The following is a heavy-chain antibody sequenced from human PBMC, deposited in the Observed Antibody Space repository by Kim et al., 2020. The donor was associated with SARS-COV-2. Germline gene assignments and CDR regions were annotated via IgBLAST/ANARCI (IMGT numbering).Heavy chain of an antibody. CDR2: ISYDGSNK. Sequence: GGSLRLSCAASGFTFSSYGMHWVRQAPGKGLEWVAVISYDGSNKYYADSVKGRFTISRDNSKNTLYLQMNSLRAEDTAVYYCAKDRITMIVVVTTPDYWGQGTLVTVSS. D-gene: IGHD3-22*01. CDR1: GFTFSSYG. V-gene: IGHV3-30*18. CDR3: AKDRITMIVVVTTPDY. J-gene: IGHJ4*02.